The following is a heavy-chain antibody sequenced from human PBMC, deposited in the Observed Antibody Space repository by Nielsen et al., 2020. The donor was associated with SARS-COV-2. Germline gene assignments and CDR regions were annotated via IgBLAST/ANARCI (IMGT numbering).Heavy chain of an antibody. D-gene: IGHD5-18*01. CDR1: GGTFSSYA. CDR3: AREGYSYGYGMDV. Sequence: SVKVSCKASGGTFSSYAISWVRQAPGQGLEWMGRIIPILGIANYAQKFQGRVTITADKSTSTAYMELSSLRSEDTAVYYCAREGYSYGYGMDVWGQGTTVTVSS. V-gene: IGHV1-69*04. CDR2: IIPILGIA. J-gene: IGHJ6*02.